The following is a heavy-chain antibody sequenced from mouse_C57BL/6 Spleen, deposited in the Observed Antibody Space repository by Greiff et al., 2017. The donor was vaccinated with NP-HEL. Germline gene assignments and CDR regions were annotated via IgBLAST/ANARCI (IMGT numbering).Heavy chain of an antibody. V-gene: IGHV1-80*01. CDR3: ARRDYYGSDSFDY. J-gene: IGHJ2*01. Sequence: QVQLQQSGAELVKPGASVKISCKASGYAFSSYWMNWVKQRPGKGLEWIGQIYPGDGDTNYNGKFKGKATLTADKSSSTAYMQLSSLTSEDSAVYFCARRDYYGSDSFDYWGQGTTRTVSS. CDR1: GYAFSSYW. CDR2: IYPGDGDT. D-gene: IGHD1-1*01.